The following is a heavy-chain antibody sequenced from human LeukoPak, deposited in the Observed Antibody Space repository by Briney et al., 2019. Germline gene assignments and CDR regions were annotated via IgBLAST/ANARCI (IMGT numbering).Heavy chain of an antibody. Sequence: GGSLRLSCAASGFTVSSNYMSWVRQAPGKGLEFVSVIYSGGSTYYADSVKGRFTISRDNSKNTLYLQMNSLRAEDTAVYYCARRDGDPVDAFDIWGQGTMVTVSS. CDR1: GFTVSSNY. CDR3: ARRDGDPVDAFDI. D-gene: IGHD4-17*01. J-gene: IGHJ3*02. CDR2: IYSGGST. V-gene: IGHV3-53*01.